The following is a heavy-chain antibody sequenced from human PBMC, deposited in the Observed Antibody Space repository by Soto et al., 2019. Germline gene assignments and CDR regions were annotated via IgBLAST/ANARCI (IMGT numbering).Heavy chain of an antibody. Sequence: SETLSLTCTVSGGSISSSSYYWGWIRQPPGKGLEWIGSIYYSGSTYYNPSLKSRVTISVDTSKNQFSLNLSSVTAADTAVYYCARQRYYYDMGDYWGQGTLVTVSS. CDR2: IYYSGST. V-gene: IGHV4-39*01. D-gene: IGHD3-22*01. CDR3: ARQRYYYDMGDY. J-gene: IGHJ4*02. CDR1: GGSISSSSYY.